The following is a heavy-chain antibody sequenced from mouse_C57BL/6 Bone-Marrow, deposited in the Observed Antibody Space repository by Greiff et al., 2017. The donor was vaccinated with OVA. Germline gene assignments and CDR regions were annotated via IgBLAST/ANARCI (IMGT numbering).Heavy chain of an antibody. V-gene: IGHV1-59*01. Sequence: QVQLQQPGAELVRPGTSVKLSCKASGYTFTSYWMHWVKQRPGQGLEWIGVIDPSDSYTNYNQKFKGKATLTVDTYSSTAYIQLRSLTSADSAVYYCARPPYYYGSSSFDYWGQGTPLTVSS. D-gene: IGHD1-1*01. CDR1: GYTFTSYW. CDR2: IDPSDSYT. CDR3: ARPPYYYGSSSFDY. J-gene: IGHJ2*01.